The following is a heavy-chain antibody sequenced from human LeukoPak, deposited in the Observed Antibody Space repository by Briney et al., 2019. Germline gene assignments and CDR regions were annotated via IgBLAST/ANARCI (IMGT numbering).Heavy chain of an antibody. V-gene: IGHV1-8*01. Sequence: AASVKVSCKASGYTSTSYDINWVRQAPGQGLEWMGWMNPNSGNTGYAQKFQGRVTMTRNTSISTAYMELSSLRSEDTAVYYCARGMTVAGVAAAATIDAFDIWGQGTMVTVSS. D-gene: IGHD6-13*01. CDR1: GYTSTSYD. CDR2: MNPNSGNT. J-gene: IGHJ3*02. CDR3: ARGMTVAGVAAAATIDAFDI.